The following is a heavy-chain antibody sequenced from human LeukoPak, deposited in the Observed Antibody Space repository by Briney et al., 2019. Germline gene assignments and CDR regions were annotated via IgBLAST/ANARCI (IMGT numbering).Heavy chain of an antibody. J-gene: IGHJ6*03. Sequence: SETLSLTCTVSGGSISSYYWSWIRQPPGKGLEWIGYIYTSGSTNYNPSLKSRVTISVDTSKNQFSLKLSSVTAADTAVYYCARRGQQLVHGGYYYHYYMDVWGKGTTVTVSS. CDR3: ARRGQQLVHGGYYYHYYMDV. CDR1: GGSISSYY. V-gene: IGHV4-4*09. D-gene: IGHD6-13*01. CDR2: IYTSGST.